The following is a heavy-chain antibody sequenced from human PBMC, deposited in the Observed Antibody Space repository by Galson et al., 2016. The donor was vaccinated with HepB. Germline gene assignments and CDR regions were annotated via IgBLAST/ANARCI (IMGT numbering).Heavy chain of an antibody. V-gene: IGHV3-66*01. D-gene: IGHD3-22*01. CDR3: ASPPSDNTGYYYR. CDR1: GITVSSNF. J-gene: IGHJ4*02. Sequence: SLRLSCAGSGITVSSNFMSWVRQAPGKGLEWVSVIYTGGGTYNADSVKDRFIVSRDNSKTTLYLQMNSLRAEDTAVYYCASPPSDNTGYYYRWGQGALVTVSS. CDR2: IYTGGGT.